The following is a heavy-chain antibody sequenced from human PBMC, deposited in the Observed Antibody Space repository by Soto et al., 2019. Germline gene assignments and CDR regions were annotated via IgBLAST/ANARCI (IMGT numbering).Heavy chain of an antibody. V-gene: IGHV3-13*04. CDR1: GFTFSRYD. CDR2: IGTSGDT. J-gene: IGHJ5*02. CDR3: IRGALGFDP. D-gene: IGHD6-6*01. Sequence: EVQVVESGGGLVQPGGSLRLSCAASGFTFSRYDMHWVRQATGRGLEWVSGIGTSGDTYYAGSVKGRFTISRENAKNSVYLQMNSLRGGDTAVYYCIRGALGFDPWGQGTLVAVSS.